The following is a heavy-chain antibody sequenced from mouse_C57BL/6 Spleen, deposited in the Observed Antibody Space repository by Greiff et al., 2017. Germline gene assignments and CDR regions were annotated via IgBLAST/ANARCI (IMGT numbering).Heavy chain of an antibody. D-gene: IGHD1-1*01. Sequence: EVKLQESGPELVKPGASVKISCKASGYSFTGYYMNWVKQSPEKSLEWIGEINPSTGGTTYNQKFKAKATLTVDKSSSTAYMQLKSLTSEDSAVYYCASPYYYGSSWYFDVWGTGTTVTVSS. J-gene: IGHJ1*03. V-gene: IGHV1-42*01. CDR1: GYSFTGYY. CDR3: ASPYYYGSSWYFDV. CDR2: INPSTGGT.